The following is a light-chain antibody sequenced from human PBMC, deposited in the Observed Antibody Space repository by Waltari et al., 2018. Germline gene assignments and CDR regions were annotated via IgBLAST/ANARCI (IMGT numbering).Light chain of an antibody. CDR3: QQSYDTPPIT. CDR2: AAS. CDR1: QNILKS. J-gene: IGKJ5*01. Sequence: DIQVTQSPSSLSASVGETVTVTCRASQNILKSLNWYQQKPGQAPKLLIFAASTLHSGVPPRFSGSGSGTDFTLTINNLQPEDCATYYCQQSYDTPPITFGQGTRLEIK. V-gene: IGKV1-39*01.